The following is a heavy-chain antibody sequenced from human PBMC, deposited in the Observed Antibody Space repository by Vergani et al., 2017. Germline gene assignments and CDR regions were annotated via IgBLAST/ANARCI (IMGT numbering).Heavy chain of an antibody. D-gene: IGHD2-2*01. CDR1: GGSFSGYY. CDR3: AGFTKSPTQFDP. CDR2: INHSGST. Sequence: QVQLQQWGAGLLKPSETLSLTCAVYGGSFSGYYWSWIRQPPGKGLEWIGEINHSGSTNYNPSLKSRVTISVDTSKNQFSLKLSSVTAADTAVYYCAGFTKSPTQFDPWGQGTLVTVSS. J-gene: IGHJ5*02. V-gene: IGHV4-34*01.